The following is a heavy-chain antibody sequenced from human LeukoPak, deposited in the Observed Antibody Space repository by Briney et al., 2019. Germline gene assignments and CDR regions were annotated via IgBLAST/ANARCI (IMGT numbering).Heavy chain of an antibody. Sequence: SSVKVSCTASGGTFSSYAISWVRQAPGQGLEWMGGTIPIFGTANYAQKFQGRVTITADKSTSTPYMELSSLRSEDTAVYYCARDGGYCSGGSCYSYAFDIWGQGTMVTVSS. CDR3: ARDGGYCSGGSCYSYAFDI. V-gene: IGHV1-69*06. CDR1: GGTFSSYA. CDR2: TIPIFGTA. J-gene: IGHJ3*02. D-gene: IGHD2-15*01.